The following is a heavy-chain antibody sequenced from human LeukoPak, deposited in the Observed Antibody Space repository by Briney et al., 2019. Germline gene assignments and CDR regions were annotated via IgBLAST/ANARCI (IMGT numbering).Heavy chain of an antibody. D-gene: IGHD2-15*01. CDR1: GGTFSSYA. J-gene: IGHJ4*02. V-gene: IGHV1-69*04. CDR2: IIPILGIA. CDR3: ATVVAARPDLDY. Sequence: SVKVSCKASGGTFSSYAISWVRQAPGQGLEWMGRIIPILGIANYAQKFQGRVTITADKSTSTAYMELSSLRSEDTAVYYCATVVAARPDLDYWGQGTLVTVSS.